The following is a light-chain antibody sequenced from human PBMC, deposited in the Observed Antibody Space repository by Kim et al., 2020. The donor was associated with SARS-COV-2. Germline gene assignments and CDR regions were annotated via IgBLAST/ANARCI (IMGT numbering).Light chain of an antibody. CDR1: RSNVGSYA. J-gene: IGLJ2*01. CDR2: GND. Sequence: PGPGVTISCSGSRSNVGSYAVNCYQQFPGKAPKLLIYGNDGRPSEVPDRFSASKSGTSASLAISGLQSEDEADYYCASWDDSLNGLFGGGTQLTVL. CDR3: ASWDDSLNGL. V-gene: IGLV1-44*01.